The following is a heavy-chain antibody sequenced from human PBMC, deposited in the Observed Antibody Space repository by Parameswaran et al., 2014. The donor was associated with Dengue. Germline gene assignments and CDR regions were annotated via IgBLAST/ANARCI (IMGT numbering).Heavy chain of an antibody. V-gene: IGHV1-69*01. CDR3: ARGDDILTGYSSYAPYYYYGMDV. Sequence: WVRQAPGQGLEWMGGIIPIFGTANYAQKFQGRVTITADESTSTAYMELSSLRSEDTAVYYCARGDDILTGYSSYAPYYYYGMDVWGQGTTVTVSS. CDR2: IIPIFGTA. D-gene: IGHD3-9*01. J-gene: IGHJ6*02.